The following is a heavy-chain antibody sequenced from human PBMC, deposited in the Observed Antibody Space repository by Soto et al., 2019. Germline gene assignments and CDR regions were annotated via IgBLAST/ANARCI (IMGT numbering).Heavy chain of an antibody. CDR1: GFTFSSYA. D-gene: IGHD1-26*01. Sequence: QVQLVESGGGVVQPGRSLRLSCAASGFTFSSYAMHWVRQAPGKGLEWVAVISYDGSNKYYADSVKGRFTISRDNSKNTLYLQMNSLRAEDTAVYYCAGGVRWEHLRGMDVWGQGTTVTVSS. J-gene: IGHJ6*02. V-gene: IGHV3-30-3*01. CDR2: ISYDGSNK. CDR3: AGGVRWEHLRGMDV.